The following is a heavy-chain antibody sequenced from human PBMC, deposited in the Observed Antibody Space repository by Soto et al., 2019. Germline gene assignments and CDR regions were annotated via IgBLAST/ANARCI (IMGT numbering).Heavy chain of an antibody. CDR1: GFTFGDYA. CDR2: IRRNAYGGTA. D-gene: IGHD3-16*01. CDR3: TTAPSLDFDF. Sequence: GGSLRLSCTTSGFTFGDYALSLVRQALGKGLEGVDFIRRNAYGGTADYAASVKGRFTISRDDYQSIAYLQPNRLRTEDTALYYCTTAPSLDFDFWGQGTLVPVSS. V-gene: IGHV3-49*04. J-gene: IGHJ4*02.